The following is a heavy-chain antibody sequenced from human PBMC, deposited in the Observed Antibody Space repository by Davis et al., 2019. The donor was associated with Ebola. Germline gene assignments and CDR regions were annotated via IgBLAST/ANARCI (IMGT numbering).Heavy chain of an antibody. CDR2: IYYSVST. Sequence: MPSETLSLTCTVSGGAISSSRYHWGWFRQPPGKGLEWIGSIYYSVSTYYNPSLKSRVTISVDTSKNQFSLKLSSVTAADTAGYYCARLRMTTVTRKYYFDYWGQGTLVTVSS. CDR3: ARLRMTTVTRKYYFDY. CDR1: GGAISSSRYH. V-gene: IGHV4-39*01. D-gene: IGHD4-17*01. J-gene: IGHJ4*02.